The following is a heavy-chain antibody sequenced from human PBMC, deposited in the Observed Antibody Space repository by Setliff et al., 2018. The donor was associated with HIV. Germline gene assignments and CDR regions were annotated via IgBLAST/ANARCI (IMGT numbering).Heavy chain of an antibody. D-gene: IGHD6-19*01. Sequence: SETLSLTCAVSGYSISSGYYWGRIRQPPGKGLEWIGNIYHSGSTYYNPSLKSRVTISVDTSKNQFSLKLSSVTAADTAVYYCASLEPYSSGWFFDYWGQGTLVTVSS. V-gene: IGHV4-38-2*01. CDR3: ASLEPYSSGWFFDY. J-gene: IGHJ4*02. CDR2: IYHSGST. CDR1: GYSISSGYY.